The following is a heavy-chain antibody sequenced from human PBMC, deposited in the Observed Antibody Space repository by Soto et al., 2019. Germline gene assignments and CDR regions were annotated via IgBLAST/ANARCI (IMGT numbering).Heavy chain of an antibody. D-gene: IGHD6-19*01. CDR1: GFTFSSYS. J-gene: IGHJ3*02. CDR3: ARHRSSAWYTAFDI. V-gene: IGHV3-23*01. Sequence: GGSLRLSSAATGFTFSSYSMSWVRQAPGKGLEWVSAISGSGGSTYYADSVKGRFTISRDNSKNTLYLQMNSLRAEDTAVYYCARHRSSAWYTAFDIWGQGTMVTVS. CDR2: ISGSGGST.